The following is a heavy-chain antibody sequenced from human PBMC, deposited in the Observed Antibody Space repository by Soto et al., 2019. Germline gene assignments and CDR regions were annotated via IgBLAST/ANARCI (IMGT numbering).Heavy chain of an antibody. Sequence: ASVKVSCKASGGTLSSYTISWVRQAPGQGLEWMGGIIPIFGTANYAQKFQGRVTITADESTSTAYMELSSLRSEDTAVYYCARVGYYDSSGPPVGMDVWGQGTTVTVSS. J-gene: IGHJ6*02. CDR1: GGTLSSYT. D-gene: IGHD3-22*01. CDR3: ARVGYYDSSGPPVGMDV. V-gene: IGHV1-69*13. CDR2: IIPIFGTA.